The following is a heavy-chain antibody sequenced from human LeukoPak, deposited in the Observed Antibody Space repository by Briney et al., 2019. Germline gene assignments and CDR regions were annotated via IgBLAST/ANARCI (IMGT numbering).Heavy chain of an antibody. CDR2: ISASGGTT. CDR1: GLTFSNYA. J-gene: IGHJ3*02. CDR3: AKRPRDTSGYYLGAFDI. D-gene: IGHD3-22*01. V-gene: IGHV3-23*01. Sequence: GGSLRLSCAASGLTFSNYAMTWVRQAPGKGLKWVSGISASGGTTYYADSVKGRFTISRDNSRNTLYLQINSLRAEDTAVYYCAKRPRDTSGYYLGAFDIWGQGTMVTISS.